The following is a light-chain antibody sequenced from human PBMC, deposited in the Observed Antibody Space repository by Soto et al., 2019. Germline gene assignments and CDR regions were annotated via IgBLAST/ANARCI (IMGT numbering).Light chain of an antibody. CDR1: QSVSSY. V-gene: IGKV3-11*01. Sequence: EIVLTQSPATLSLSPGERATLSCRASQSVSSYLLWYQQKPVQAPRLLIYDASNRATGIPARFSGSGSGTDFTLTISSLEPEDFAVYYCQQRSNWPITFGQGTRLEI. CDR2: DAS. J-gene: IGKJ5*01. CDR3: QQRSNWPIT.